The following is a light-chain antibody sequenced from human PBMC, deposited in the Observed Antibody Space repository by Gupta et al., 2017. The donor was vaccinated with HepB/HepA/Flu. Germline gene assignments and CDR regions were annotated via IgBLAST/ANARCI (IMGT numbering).Light chain of an antibody. Sequence: PGERATLSCRASESIGNYLAWLQQKPGQAPRLLIYDAYYRAAGIPVRFSGSGCGTDFSLTINSREPEDFAVYYCQQRSNWPPLTFGGGTKVDIK. CDR3: QQRSNWPPLT. CDR2: DAY. J-gene: IGKJ4*01. V-gene: IGKV3-11*01. CDR1: ESIGNY.